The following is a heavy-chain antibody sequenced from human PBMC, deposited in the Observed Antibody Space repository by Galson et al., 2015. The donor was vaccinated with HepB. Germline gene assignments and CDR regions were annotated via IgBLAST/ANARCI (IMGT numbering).Heavy chain of an antibody. Sequence: SVKVSCKASGYTFTSYGISWVRQAPGQGLEWMGWISAYNGNTNYAQKLQGRVTMTTDTSTSTAYMELRSLRSDDTAVYYCARERAYSSSWYANDYFDYWGQGTLVTVSS. CDR3: ARERAYSSSWYANDYFDY. CDR2: ISAYNGNT. J-gene: IGHJ4*02. D-gene: IGHD6-13*01. CDR1: GYTFTSYG. V-gene: IGHV1-18*01.